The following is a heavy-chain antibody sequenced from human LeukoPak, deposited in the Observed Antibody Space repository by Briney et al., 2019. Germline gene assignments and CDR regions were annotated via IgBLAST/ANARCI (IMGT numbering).Heavy chain of an antibody. V-gene: IGHV5-51*01. CDR3: ASRGWVRAVRGDWFDY. D-gene: IGHD3-10*01. Sequence: GESLKISCKSFGNSFSSHWIGWVRQMPGKGLEWMGIIYPGDSDTRYSPSFQGQVTISADKSIRTAYLQWSSLKASDTAMYYCASRGWVRAVRGDWFDYWGQGTLVIVSS. CDR1: GNSFSSHW. J-gene: IGHJ4*02. CDR2: IYPGDSDT.